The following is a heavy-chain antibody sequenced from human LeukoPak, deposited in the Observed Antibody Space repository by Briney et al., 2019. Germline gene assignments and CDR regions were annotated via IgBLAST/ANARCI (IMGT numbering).Heavy chain of an antibody. J-gene: IGHJ4*02. Sequence: GGSLILSCAASGFTVSSSYMNWVRQAPGKGLEWVSVIYSNGNTYYADSVKGRFTISRDNSKNTLYLQMNSLRVDDTAVYYCARLTWLQSTYFDNWGQGTVVTVSS. CDR3: ARLTWLQSTYFDN. V-gene: IGHV3-66*04. CDR2: IYSNGNT. CDR1: GFTVSSSY. D-gene: IGHD5-24*01.